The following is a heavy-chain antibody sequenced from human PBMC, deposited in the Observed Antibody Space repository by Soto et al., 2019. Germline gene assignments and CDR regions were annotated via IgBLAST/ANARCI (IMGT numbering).Heavy chain of an antibody. CDR1: GDTFTDYY. J-gene: IGHJ4*02. CDR2: VNPSGGHT. V-gene: IGHV1-46*01. D-gene: IGHD2-21*02. CDR3: ARGGHVVVVTAALDY. Sequence: QVQLMQSGAEVKKPGASVKVSCKASGDTFTDYYIHWVRQAPGQGLEWMGTVNPSGGHTTYAQHFLGRVAMTRGTSTSTLYMGLTSLTSDDTAVYYCARGGHVVVVTAALDYWGQGTLVTVSS.